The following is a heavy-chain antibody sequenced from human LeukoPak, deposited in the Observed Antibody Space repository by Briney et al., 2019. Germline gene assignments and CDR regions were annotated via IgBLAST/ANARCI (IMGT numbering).Heavy chain of an antibody. CDR2: IHYSGSS. V-gene: IGHV4-59*04. CDR1: GGSISSYY. J-gene: IGHJ3*02. Sequence: SETLSLTCTVSGGSISSYYWSWIRQPPGKGLEWIGFIHYSGSSYYNPSLKSRVTISVDTSKNQFSLKLSSVTAADTAVYYCARQREPRSLSDAFDIWGQGTMVTVSS. CDR3: ARQREPRSLSDAFDI. D-gene: IGHD1-26*01.